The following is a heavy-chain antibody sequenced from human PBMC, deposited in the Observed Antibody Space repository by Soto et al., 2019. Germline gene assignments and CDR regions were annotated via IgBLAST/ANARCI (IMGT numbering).Heavy chain of an antibody. CDR2: LYGSGRGI. D-gene: IGHD4-17*01. CDR1: GFTFSSYA. Sequence: EVQLLESGGGLVQPGGSLRLSCAASGFTFSSYAMIWIRQVPGKGLEWASGLYGSGRGIHYADSVKGRFTISRDNSAYAVYLQMNDLTVEDTAVYYCAYDAISGDGVWLARAWGRGTAVPVFS. J-gene: IGHJ5*02. V-gene: IGHV3-23*01. CDR3: AYDAISGDGVWLARA.